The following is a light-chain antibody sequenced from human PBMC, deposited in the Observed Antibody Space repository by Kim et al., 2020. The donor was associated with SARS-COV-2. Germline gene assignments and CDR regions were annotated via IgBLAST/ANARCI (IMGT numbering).Light chain of an antibody. CDR3: QQRNNWPLT. V-gene: IGKV3-11*01. CDR2: DAS. CDR1: KRVSSS. J-gene: IGKJ4*01. Sequence: PGERATLICGASKRVSSSLVWYQQKPGQATRRLSYDASNRGTGSPARFSGSGSGTDFTLTISSLEPEDFAVYYCQQRNNWPLTFGGGTKVEI.